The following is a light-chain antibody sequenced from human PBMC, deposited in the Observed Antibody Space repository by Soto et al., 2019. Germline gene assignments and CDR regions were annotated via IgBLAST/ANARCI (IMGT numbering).Light chain of an antibody. J-gene: IGKJ1*01. Sequence: DIQMTHSHSTLSASVGDRVTITLRASQSISSYLNWYQQKPGKAPKLLIYAASTLQSGVPSRFSGSGSGTDFTLTISCLQSEDFATYYCQQYYSYPRTFGQGTKVDI. V-gene: IGKV1-39*01. CDR1: QSISSY. CDR3: QQYYSYPRT. CDR2: AAS.